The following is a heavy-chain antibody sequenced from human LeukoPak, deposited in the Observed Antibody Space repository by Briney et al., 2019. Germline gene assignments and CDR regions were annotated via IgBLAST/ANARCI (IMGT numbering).Heavy chain of an antibody. CDR2: ISWNSDNI. CDR3: AREHPSWTHYFDY. J-gene: IGHJ4*02. V-gene: IGHV3-9*01. Sequence: GGSLRLSCAVSGFTFDDYAMLWVRQVPGKGLEWVSCISWNSDNIGYADSVKGRFTISRDNAKNSLYLQMNSLRAEDTAVYYCAREHPSWTHYFDYWGQGTLVTVSS. D-gene: IGHD3/OR15-3a*01. CDR1: GFTFDDYA.